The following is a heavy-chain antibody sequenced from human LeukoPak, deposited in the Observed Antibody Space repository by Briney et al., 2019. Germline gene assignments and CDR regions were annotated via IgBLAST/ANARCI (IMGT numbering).Heavy chain of an antibody. CDR3: ATTQSFDY. V-gene: IGHV3-7*01. CDR2: IKQDGSGK. Sequence: GGSLRLSCAASGFTFSNYWMSWVRQAPGKGLEWVANIKQDGSGKYYVDSVKGRFTVSRDNAKSSLYLQMNSLRVEDTAVYYCATTQSFDYWGQGTLVTVSS. J-gene: IGHJ4*02. CDR1: GFTFSNYW.